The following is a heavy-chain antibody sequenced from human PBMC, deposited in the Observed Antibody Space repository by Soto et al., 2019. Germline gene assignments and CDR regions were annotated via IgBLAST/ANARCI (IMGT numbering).Heavy chain of an antibody. V-gene: IGHV1-2*04. CDR3: ARGQRVYYDYGMDV. CDR2: INPNSGGT. Sequence: QVQLVQSGAEVRRPGASVKVSCEASGYTFTGYFMHWVRQAPGQGLEWMGWINPNSGGTTYAQKFQGWVTMTRDTSISTAYMELSRLRSDDTAVYYCARGQRVYYDYGMDVWGQGTTVTVSS. J-gene: IGHJ6*02. CDR1: GYTFTGYF.